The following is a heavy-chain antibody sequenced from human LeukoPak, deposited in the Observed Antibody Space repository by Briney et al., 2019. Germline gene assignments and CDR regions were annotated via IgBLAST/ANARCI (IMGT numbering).Heavy chain of an antibody. Sequence: PGGSLRLSCAASEFTFSSYSMNWVRQAPGKGLEWVSYITNSGNSKSYADSVKGRFTISRDNTKNSLYLQMNSLRAEDTAVYYCAGGYSGYDPSYYYGMDVWGQGTTVTVSS. J-gene: IGHJ6*02. CDR1: EFTFSSYS. CDR3: AGGYSGYDPSYYYGMDV. D-gene: IGHD5-12*01. CDR2: ITNSGNSK. V-gene: IGHV3-48*01.